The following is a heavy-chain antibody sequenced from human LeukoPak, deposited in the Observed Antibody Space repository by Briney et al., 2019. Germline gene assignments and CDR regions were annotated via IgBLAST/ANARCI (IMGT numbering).Heavy chain of an antibody. CDR2: LYSGGSI. J-gene: IGHJ4*02. Sequence: GGSLRLSSAASGFTVSSNYMSWVRQAPGKGLEWVSVLYSGGSIYYAESVKGRFAISRDNSRNTLYLQMNSLRAEDTAVYYCARGTYYDSSGYHFDYWGQGTLVTVSS. CDR1: GFTVSSNY. D-gene: IGHD3-22*01. V-gene: IGHV3-53*01. CDR3: ARGTYYDSSGYHFDY.